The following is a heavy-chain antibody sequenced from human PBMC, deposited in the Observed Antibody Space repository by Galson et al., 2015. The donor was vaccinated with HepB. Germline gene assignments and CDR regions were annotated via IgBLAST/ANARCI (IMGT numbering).Heavy chain of an antibody. J-gene: IGHJ4*02. CDR2: ISWDAIST. CDR1: GFTFDDHT. CDR3: TRGSQSSGWYASDS. Sequence: SLRLSCAASGFTFDDHTMQWVRQVPGKGLEWIPLISWDAISTYYADSVKGRFTISRDNKKNSLYLQMNSLSAEDTAFYYCTRGSQSSGWYASDSWGQGTLVIVSS. V-gene: IGHV3-43*01. D-gene: IGHD6-19*01.